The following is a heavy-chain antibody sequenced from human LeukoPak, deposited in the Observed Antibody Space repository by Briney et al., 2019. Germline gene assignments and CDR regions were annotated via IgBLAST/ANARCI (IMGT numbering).Heavy chain of an antibody. V-gene: IGHV1-69*01. D-gene: IGHD4-17*01. J-gene: IGHJ6*02. CDR2: IIPIFGTA. CDR3: ARDYGDYVEYYYGMGV. CDR1: GGTFSSHA. Sequence: SVKVSCKASGGTFSSHAISWVRQAPGQGLEWMGGIIPIFGTANYAQKFQGRVTITADESTSTAYMELSSLRSEDTAVYYCARDYGDYVEYYYGMGVWGQGTTVTVSS.